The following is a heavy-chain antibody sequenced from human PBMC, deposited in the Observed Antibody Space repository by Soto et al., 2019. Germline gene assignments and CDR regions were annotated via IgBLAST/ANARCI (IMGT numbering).Heavy chain of an antibody. J-gene: IGHJ4*01. Sequence: GGSLGLSCASSGFTFSDYYMSWIRQAPGKGLEWVAYISAGGSDIYYGDSVKGRFTVSRDNTKKSLYLQMSNLRADDTAIYYCASLPQGYYDRSGRLVDYWGHGTLVTVSS. CDR3: ASLPQGYYDRSGRLVDY. CDR1: GFTFSDYY. V-gene: IGHV3-11*01. D-gene: IGHD3-22*01. CDR2: ISAGGSDI.